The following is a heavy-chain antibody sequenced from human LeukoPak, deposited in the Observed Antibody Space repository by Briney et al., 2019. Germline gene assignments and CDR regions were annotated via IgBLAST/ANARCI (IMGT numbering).Heavy chain of an antibody. Sequence: PGGSLRLSCAASGFTFSSYGMHWVRQAPGKGLEWVAVISFDGSYKYYADSVKGRFTISRDNSKNTLYLQMNSLRAEDTAVYYCARGATYYDFWSGLKVSDDWGQGTLVTVSS. CDR2: ISFDGSYK. D-gene: IGHD3-3*01. CDR1: GFTFSSYG. V-gene: IGHV3-30*03. J-gene: IGHJ4*02. CDR3: ARGATYYDFWSGLKVSDD.